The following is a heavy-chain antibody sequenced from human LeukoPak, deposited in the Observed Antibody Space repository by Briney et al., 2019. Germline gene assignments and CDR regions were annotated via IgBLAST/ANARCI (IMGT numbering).Heavy chain of an antibody. V-gene: IGHV3-48*02. D-gene: IGHD3-10*01. CDR1: GFTFSPLG. Sequence: GGSLRLSCAASGFTFSPLGMNWVRQAPGRGLEWVSYISSGSSSTYYADSVKGRFTISRDNAKNSLYLQVNSLRDEDTAVYYCARGRGLTLSYHYFDYWGRGTLVTVSS. J-gene: IGHJ4*02. CDR3: ARGRGLTLSYHYFDY. CDR2: ISSGSSST.